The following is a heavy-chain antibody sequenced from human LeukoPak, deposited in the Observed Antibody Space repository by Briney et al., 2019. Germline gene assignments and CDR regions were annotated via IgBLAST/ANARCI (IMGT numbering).Heavy chain of an antibody. CDR2: IIPILGIA. D-gene: IGHD3-22*01. CDR1: GGTFSNYA. CDR3: ARAKYYYDSSGYSYGG. Sequence: GASVKVSCKASGGTFSNYAISWVRQAPGQGLEWMGRIIPILGIANYAQKFQGRVTITADKSTSTAYMELSSLRSEDTAVYYCARAKYYYDSSGYSYGGWGQGTMVTVSS. J-gene: IGHJ3*01. V-gene: IGHV1-69*04.